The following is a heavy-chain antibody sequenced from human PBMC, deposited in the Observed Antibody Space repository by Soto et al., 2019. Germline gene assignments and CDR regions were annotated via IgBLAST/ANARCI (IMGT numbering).Heavy chain of an antibody. CDR1: GGSFSGGGYY. J-gene: IGHJ3*02. CDR2: ISYSGST. CDR3: ARTSIFGVVLNAFDI. Sequence: SETLSLTCTVSGGSFSGGGYYWSWIRQHPGKGLEWMGYISYSGSTKYKLSLQSRITISVETSKNQFSLRLTSVTAADTAIYFCARTSIFGVVLNAFDIWGQGTLVTVSS. V-gene: IGHV4-31*03. D-gene: IGHD3-3*01.